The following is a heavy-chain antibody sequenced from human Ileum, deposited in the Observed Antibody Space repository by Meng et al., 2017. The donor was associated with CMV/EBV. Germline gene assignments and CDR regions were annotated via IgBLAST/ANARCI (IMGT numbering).Heavy chain of an antibody. CDR1: GFIFTDYT. Sequence: GESLKISCAASGFIFTDYTVNWVLQAPGKGLEWLSSVSGSGTIIYYADSVKGRFTISRDNAKNSVHLQMNSLRAEDTAVYYCARDFHNSDYWGQGTLVTVSS. J-gene: IGHJ4*02. CDR3: ARDFHNSDY. CDR2: VSGSGTII. V-gene: IGHV3-21*01. D-gene: IGHD1-1*01.